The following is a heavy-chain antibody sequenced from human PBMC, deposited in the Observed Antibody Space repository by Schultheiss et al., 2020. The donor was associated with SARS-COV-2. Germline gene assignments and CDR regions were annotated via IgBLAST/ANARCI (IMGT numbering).Heavy chain of an antibody. Sequence: ASVKVSCKASGYTFTSYYMHWVRQAPGQGLAWMGIINPSGGSTTYAQKFQGRVTITRNTSISTAYMELNSLRAEDTAVYYCARDRGAGDQGRAFDIWGQGTMVTVSS. CDR2: INPSGGST. CDR1: GYTFTSYY. J-gene: IGHJ3*02. V-gene: IGHV1-46*01. D-gene: IGHD7-27*01. CDR3: ARDRGAGDQGRAFDI.